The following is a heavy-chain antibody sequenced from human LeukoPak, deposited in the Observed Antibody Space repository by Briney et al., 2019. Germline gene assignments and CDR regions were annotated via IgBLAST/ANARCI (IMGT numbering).Heavy chain of an antibody. CDR2: TNPNSGYT. CDR3: ARVAGSIDY. V-gene: IGHV1-8*03. Sequence: ASVKVSCKASGYTFTSYDINWVRQATGQGLEWMGWTNPNSGYTDYAQKFQGRVTITRDTSISTAYMELSSLRSEDTAVYYCARVAGSIDYWGQGTLVTVSS. CDR1: GYTFTSYD. J-gene: IGHJ4*02. D-gene: IGHD6-19*01.